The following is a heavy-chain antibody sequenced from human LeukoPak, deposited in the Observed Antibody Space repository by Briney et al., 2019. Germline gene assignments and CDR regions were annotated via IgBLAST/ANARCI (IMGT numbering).Heavy chain of an antibody. Sequence: GGSLRLSCAASGFTFSYYAMTWVRKAPGKGLEWVSSITGSGDSTYYADSVKGRFTISRDNSKNTLSLQMNSLRAEDAAVYYCAKRYDSGAYYFDSWGQGTLVTVSS. V-gene: IGHV3-23*01. CDR3: AKRYDSGAYYFDS. D-gene: IGHD3-22*01. CDR1: GFTFSYYA. CDR2: ITGSGDST. J-gene: IGHJ4*02.